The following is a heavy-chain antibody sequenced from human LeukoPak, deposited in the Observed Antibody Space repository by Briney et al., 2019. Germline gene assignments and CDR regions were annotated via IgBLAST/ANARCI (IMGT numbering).Heavy chain of an antibody. D-gene: IGHD2-2*01. V-gene: IGHV3-74*01. J-gene: IGHJ4*02. CDR3: ARARYCYSTNRYYFDY. CDR1: GFTFSNYW. Sequence: GGSLRLSCAASGFTFSNYWMHWVRQAPGKGLVWVSRISSDGTSTSSADSVKGRFTISRDNAKNTLYLQMNSLGAEDTAVYYCARARYCYSTNRYYFDYWGQGTLVTVSS. CDR2: ISSDGTST.